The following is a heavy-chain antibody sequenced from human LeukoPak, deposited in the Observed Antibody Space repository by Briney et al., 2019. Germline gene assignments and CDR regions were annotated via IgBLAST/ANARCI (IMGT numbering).Heavy chain of an antibody. D-gene: IGHD5-12*01. Sequence: SVKVSCTASDFTFTSSAAQWVRQPRAQRLEWIGWIVVGRGDTNYAQKFQERVTITRDMSTSTAYMELSSLTSEGTAVYYCAAGSSHSDYAGQHWGLGTLVTVSS. J-gene: IGHJ1*01. CDR2: IVVGRGDT. CDR1: DFTFTSSA. CDR3: AAGSSHSDYAGQH. V-gene: IGHV1-58*01.